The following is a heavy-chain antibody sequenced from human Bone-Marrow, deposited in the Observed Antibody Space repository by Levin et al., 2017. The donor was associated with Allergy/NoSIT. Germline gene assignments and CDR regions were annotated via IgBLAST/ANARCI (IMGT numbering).Heavy chain of an antibody. CDR2: IRQDGSEK. Sequence: GESLKISCATSGFIFTNYWMTWVRQAPGKGLEWVANIRQDGSEKFYIESVKGRFSISRDNAKNSVYLQMNDLTVEDTAVYYCVGAPRPRSYFDYGGQGTLVAVSS. V-gene: IGHV3-7*04. CDR1: GFIFTNYW. CDR3: VGAPRPRSYFDY. J-gene: IGHJ4*02.